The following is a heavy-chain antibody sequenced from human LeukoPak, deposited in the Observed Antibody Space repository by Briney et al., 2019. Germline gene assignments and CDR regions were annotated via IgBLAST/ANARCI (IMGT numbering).Heavy chain of an antibody. D-gene: IGHD3-10*01. CDR1: GFIFSNCA. J-gene: IGHJ3*02. CDR2: ISASGGST. CDR3: AKRIGPGISAFDI. Sequence: GGSLRLSCAASGFIFSNCAMYWVRQAPGKGLEWVSTISASGGSTYYADSVKGRFTISRDNSKNTLYVQMNSLRAEDTAVYYCAKRIGPGISAFDIWGQGTMVSFSS. V-gene: IGHV3-23*01.